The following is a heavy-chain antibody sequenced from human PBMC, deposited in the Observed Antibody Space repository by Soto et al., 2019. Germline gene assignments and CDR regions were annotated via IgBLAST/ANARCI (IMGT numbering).Heavy chain of an antibody. D-gene: IGHD4-4*01. V-gene: IGHV1-69*13. J-gene: IGHJ6*02. Sequence: GASVKVSCKASGGTFSNYAISWVRQAPGQGREWMGGITPIFGTTTYAQRLQGRVTITADESSTTAHMELSSLRSEDTAVYYCARVITVTPVGYYGMDVSAQGTTVTVSS. CDR1: GGTFSNYA. CDR3: ARVITVTPVGYYGMDV. CDR2: ITPIFGTT.